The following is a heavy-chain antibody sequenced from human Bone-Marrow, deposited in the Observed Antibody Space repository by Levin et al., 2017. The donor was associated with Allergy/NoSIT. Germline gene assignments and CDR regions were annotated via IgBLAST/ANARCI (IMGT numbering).Heavy chain of an antibody. J-gene: IGHJ4*01. CDR1: GFTFGNYA. CDR3: ATDQYLPGVAVPFDY. Sequence: GESLKISCAASGFTFGNYAMTWVRQAPGKGLQWVSTISSDGGRTLYADSVKGRFIISRDNFRKILFLEMNSLRLEDTAVYFCATDQYLPGVAVPFDYWGHGSLVAVSS. CDR2: ISSDGGRT. D-gene: IGHD6-19*01. V-gene: IGHV3-23*01.